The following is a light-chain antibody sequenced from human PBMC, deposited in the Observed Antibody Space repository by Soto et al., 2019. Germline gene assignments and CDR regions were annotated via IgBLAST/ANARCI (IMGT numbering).Light chain of an antibody. J-gene: IGKJ1*01. Sequence: VMTQSPATLSVSPGERATLSCWASETVATNLAWYQQKPGQAPRLLISGASTRAAGISDRFRGSGSGTEFTLTISSLRSEDSAIYYCQQYFEWPPMTFGQGTMVEI. CDR1: ETVATN. CDR2: GAS. CDR3: QQYFEWPPMT. V-gene: IGKV3-15*01.